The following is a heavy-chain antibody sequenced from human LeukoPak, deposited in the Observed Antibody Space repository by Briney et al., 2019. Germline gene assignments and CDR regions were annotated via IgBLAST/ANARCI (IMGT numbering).Heavy chain of an antibody. CDR3: ARDPDSDTTLDH. D-gene: IGHD1-1*01. CDR1: GFTFSSYW. V-gene: IGHV3-74*01. CDR2: IKFDGTHI. J-gene: IGHJ4*02. Sequence: GGSLRLSCAASGFTFSSYWMHWVRQPPGKGLEWLSQIKFDGTHIRYADSVKGRFTISRDNAKNTVSLQMNSLRAEDTAVYYRARDPDSDTTLDHWGQGTLVSVSS.